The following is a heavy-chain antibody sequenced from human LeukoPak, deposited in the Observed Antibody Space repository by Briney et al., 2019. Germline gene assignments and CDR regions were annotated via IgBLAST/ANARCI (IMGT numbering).Heavy chain of an antibody. V-gene: IGHV4-31*03. J-gene: IGHJ3*01. CDR3: ARDRPLDAFDV. CDR1: GGSISSDNYY. Sequence: SETLSLTCTVSGGSISSDNYYWSWIRQHPGKSLEWVGYIYNGGSTDYNPSLKSRVTISIDTPKNQFSLKLTSVTAADTAVYYCARDRPLDAFDVWGQGTMVTVSS. CDR2: IYNGGST.